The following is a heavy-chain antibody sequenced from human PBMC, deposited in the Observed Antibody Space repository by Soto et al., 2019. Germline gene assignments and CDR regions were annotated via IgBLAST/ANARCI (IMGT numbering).Heavy chain of an antibody. J-gene: IGHJ6*02. D-gene: IGHD5-18*01. CDR3: ARAGYSYGYLQDYYGMDV. CDR1: GGTFSSYY. Sequence: ASVKVSCKASGGTFSSYYMHWVRQAPGQGLEWMGIINPSGGSTSYAQKFQGRVTMTRDTSTSTVYMELSSLRSEDTAVYYCARAGYSYGYLQDYYGMDVWGQGTTVTVSS. V-gene: IGHV1-46*03. CDR2: INPSGGST.